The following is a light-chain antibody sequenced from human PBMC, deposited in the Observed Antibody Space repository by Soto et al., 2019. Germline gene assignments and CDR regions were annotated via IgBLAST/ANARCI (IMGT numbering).Light chain of an antibody. J-gene: IGKJ3*01. CDR2: DAS. Sequence: AIQLTQSPSSLSASIRDTVTITCRASQGISSALAWYQQKPGKAPNLLIHDASSLESGVPSRFSGSGSGTEFTLTISSLQPEDFATYYCQQFNSYPLTFGPGTKVDIK. CDR1: QGISSA. V-gene: IGKV1-13*02. CDR3: QQFNSYPLT.